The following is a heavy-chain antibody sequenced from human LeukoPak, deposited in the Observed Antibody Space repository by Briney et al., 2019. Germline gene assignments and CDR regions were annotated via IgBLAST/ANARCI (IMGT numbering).Heavy chain of an antibody. V-gene: IGHV4-31*03. D-gene: IGHD2-2*01. CDR1: GGSISSGGYY. Sequence: SQTLSLTCTVSGGSISSGGYYWSWIRQHPGKGLEWIGYIYYSGSTYYNPSLKSRVTISVDTSKNQFSLKLSSVTAADTAVYYCARGGPLYCSSTSCSQYNWIDPWGQGTLVTVSS. CDR2: IYYSGST. J-gene: IGHJ5*02. CDR3: ARGGPLYCSSTSCSQYNWIDP.